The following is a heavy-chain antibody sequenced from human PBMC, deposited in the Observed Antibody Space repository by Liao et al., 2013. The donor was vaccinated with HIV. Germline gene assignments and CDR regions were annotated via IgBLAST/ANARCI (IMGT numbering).Heavy chain of an antibody. CDR1: DGSFSGYY. V-gene: IGHV4-34*01. CDR2: INHSGST. CDR3: ARDPYDFWSGYHYYYFDY. J-gene: IGHJ4*02. Sequence: QVQLQQWGAGLLKPSETLSLTCAVYDGSFSGYYWSWIRQPPGKGLEWIGEINHSGSTNYNPSLKSRVTISVDTSKNQFSLKLSSVTAADTAVYYCARDPYDFWSGYHYYYFDYWGQGTLVTVSS. D-gene: IGHD3-3*01.